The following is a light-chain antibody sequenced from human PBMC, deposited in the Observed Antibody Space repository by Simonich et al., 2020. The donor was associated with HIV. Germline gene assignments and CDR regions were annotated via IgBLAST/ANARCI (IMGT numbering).Light chain of an antibody. CDR3: QQYNNWPPWT. J-gene: IGKJ1*01. CDR2: WAS. CDR1: QSLLYSSNNRHY. V-gene: IGKV4-1*01. Sequence: DIVLTQSPDSLPVSLGEWATINCKSSQSLLYSSNNRHYLAWYQQKPGQPPKLLIYWASTRESGVPDRFSGSGSGTDFTLTISSLQAEDVAVYYCQQYNNWPPWTFGQGTKVQIK.